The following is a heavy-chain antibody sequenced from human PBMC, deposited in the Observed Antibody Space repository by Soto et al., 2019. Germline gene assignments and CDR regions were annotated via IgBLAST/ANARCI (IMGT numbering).Heavy chain of an antibody. CDR3: ARSGGLVVVPAAIPRYYDYGMDV. CDR1: GYTFTSYG. J-gene: IGHJ6*02. Sequence: QVQLVQSGAEVKKPGASVKVSCKASGYTFTSYGISWVRQAPGQGLEWMGWISAYNGNTNYAQKLQGRVTMTTDTATSTAYMDVRSLRSDDTAVDDCARSGGLVVVPAAIPRYYDYGMDVWGQGTTGTVSS. D-gene: IGHD2-2*01. CDR2: ISAYNGNT. V-gene: IGHV1-18*01.